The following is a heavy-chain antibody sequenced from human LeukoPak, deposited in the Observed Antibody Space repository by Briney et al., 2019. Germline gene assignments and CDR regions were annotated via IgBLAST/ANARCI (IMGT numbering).Heavy chain of an antibody. V-gene: IGHV3-30*02. D-gene: IGHD3-9*01. CDR1: GFTFSSYG. CDR2: IRYDGSNK. CDR3: ASILTGYYLFDY. Sequence: AGGSLRLSCAASGFTFSSYGMHWVRQAPGKGLEWLAFIRYDGSNKYYADSVKGRFTISRDNAKNSLYLQMNSLRAEDTAVYYCASILTGYYLFDYWGQGTLVTVSS. J-gene: IGHJ4*02.